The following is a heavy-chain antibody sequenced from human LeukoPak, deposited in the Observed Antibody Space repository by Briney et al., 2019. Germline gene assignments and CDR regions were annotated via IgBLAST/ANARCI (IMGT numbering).Heavy chain of an antibody. CDR2: ISSGSSSYI. CDR1: GFTFSTYS. CDR3: ARGGPNTYYDILTGYDYYMDV. Sequence: GGTLRLSCAASGFTFSTYSMNWVRQAPGKGLEWVSSISSGSSSYIYYADSVKARFTISRDDANNSLYLQMNSLRAEDTALYYCARGGPNTYYDILTGYDYYMDVWGQGTTVTVSS. D-gene: IGHD3-9*01. V-gene: IGHV3-21*01. J-gene: IGHJ6*02.